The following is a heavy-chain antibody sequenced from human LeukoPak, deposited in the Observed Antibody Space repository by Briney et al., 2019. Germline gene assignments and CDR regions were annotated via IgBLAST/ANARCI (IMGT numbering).Heavy chain of an antibody. CDR2: IWYDGSNK. CDR1: GFTFSSYG. J-gene: IGHJ3*02. V-gene: IGHV3-33*01. CDR3: ARSHIVGVDDAFDI. D-gene: IGHD1-26*01. Sequence: PGRSLRLSCAASGFTFSSYGMHWVRQAPGKGLEWVAVIWYDGSNKYYADSVKGRFTISRDNSKNTLYLQMNSLRAEDTAVYYCARSHIVGVDDAFDIWGQGTMVTVSS.